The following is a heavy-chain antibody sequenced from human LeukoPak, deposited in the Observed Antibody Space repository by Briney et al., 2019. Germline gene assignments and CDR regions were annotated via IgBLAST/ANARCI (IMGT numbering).Heavy chain of an antibody. Sequence: APVKVSCKASGYTFTSYDINWVRQATGHALEWMGWMNPNSGNTGYAQKFQGRVTMTRNTSISTAYMELSSLRSEDTAVCYCATSADAIDAFDIWGQGTMVTVSS. V-gene: IGHV1-8*01. CDR1: GYTFTSYD. J-gene: IGHJ3*02. CDR3: ATSADAIDAFDI. CDR2: MNPNSGNT.